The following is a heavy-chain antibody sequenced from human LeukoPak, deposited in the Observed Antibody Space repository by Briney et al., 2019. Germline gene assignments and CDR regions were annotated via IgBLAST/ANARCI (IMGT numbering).Heavy chain of an antibody. CDR1: GYTFTSYG. J-gene: IGHJ6*02. D-gene: IGHD3-3*01. V-gene: IGHV1-8*02. CDR3: AGASYDFWSGNPYGMDV. CDR2: MNPNSGNT. Sequence: ASVKVSCKASGYTFTSYGISWVRQATGQGLEWMGWMNPNSGNTGYAQKFQGRVTMTRNTSISTAYMELSSLRSEDTAVYYCAGASYDFWSGNPYGMDVWGQGTTVTVSS.